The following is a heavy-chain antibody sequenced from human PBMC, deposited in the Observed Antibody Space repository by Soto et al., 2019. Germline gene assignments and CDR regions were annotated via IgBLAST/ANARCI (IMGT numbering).Heavy chain of an antibody. CDR3: VKETYYYDVSSYYPLGS. Sequence: EVQLLESGGGLIQPGGSLRLSCAASGFTFDDYNMHWVRQAPGKGLEWVSLISRDGTNTNYAESVKGRFTISRDNSKNSLYLQMNSLRTEDTALYYCVKETYYYDVSSYYPLGSWGQGTLVTVSS. CDR1: GFTFDDYN. J-gene: IGHJ5*02. CDR2: ISRDGTNT. D-gene: IGHD3-22*01. V-gene: IGHV3-43*01.